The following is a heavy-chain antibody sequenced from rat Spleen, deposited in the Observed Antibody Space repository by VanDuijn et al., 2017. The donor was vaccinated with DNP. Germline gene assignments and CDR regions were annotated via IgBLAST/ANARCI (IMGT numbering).Heavy chain of an antibody. CDR1: GFSITSNY. D-gene: IGHD1-11*01. Sequence: EVQLQESGPGLVKPSQSLSLTCSVTGFSITSNYWAWIRKFPGNKMEWIGHISYSGTTTYSPSLKSRISITRDKSKNQFFLQLNSVTTEDTATYYCARYTTGVDYWGQGVMVTVSS. CDR2: ISYSGTT. CDR3: ARYTTGVDY. V-gene: IGHV3-1*01. J-gene: IGHJ2*01.